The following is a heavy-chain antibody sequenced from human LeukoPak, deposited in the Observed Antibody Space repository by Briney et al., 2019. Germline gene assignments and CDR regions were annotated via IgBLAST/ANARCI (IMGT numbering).Heavy chain of an antibody. CDR2: ISSNGGST. V-gene: IGHV3-64*01. J-gene: IGHJ4*02. Sequence: GGSLRLSCAASGFTFSSYAMHWVRQAPGKGLEYVSAISSNGGSTYYANSVKGRFTISRDNSKNTLYLQMGSLTGEDTALYYCVRRGDASSGWGDHDFWGQGALVTVSS. CDR3: VRRGDASSGWGDHDF. CDR1: GFTFSSYA. D-gene: IGHD6-19*01.